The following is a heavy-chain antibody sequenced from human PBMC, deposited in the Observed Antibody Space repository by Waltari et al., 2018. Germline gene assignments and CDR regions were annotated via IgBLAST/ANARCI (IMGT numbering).Heavy chain of an antibody. CDR2: ISYDGSKK. CDR1: GFTFSSYG. J-gene: IGHJ4*02. Sequence: QVQLVESGGGVVQPGRSLRLSCAASGFTFSSYGMHWVRQAPGKGLEWVAVISYDGSKKYYADSVKGRFTISRDNSKNTLYLQMNSLKTEDTAVYYCTTHPPGPDYWGQGTLVTVSS. V-gene: IGHV3-30*03. CDR3: TTHPPGPDY.